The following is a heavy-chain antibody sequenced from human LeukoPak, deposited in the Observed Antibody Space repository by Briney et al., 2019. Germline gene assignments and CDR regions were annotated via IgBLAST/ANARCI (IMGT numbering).Heavy chain of an antibody. J-gene: IGHJ4*02. D-gene: IGHD3-9*01. V-gene: IGHV1-18*01. CDR1: GYTFTSYG. CDR3: ARGGNYDILTGYYWPDY. CDR2: ISAYNGNT. Sequence: ASVKVSCKASGYTFTSYGISWVRQAPGQGLEWMGWISAYNGNTNYAQKLQGRVTMTTDTSTSTAYMELRSLRSDDTAVYYCARGGNYDILTGYYWPDYWGQGTLVTVSS.